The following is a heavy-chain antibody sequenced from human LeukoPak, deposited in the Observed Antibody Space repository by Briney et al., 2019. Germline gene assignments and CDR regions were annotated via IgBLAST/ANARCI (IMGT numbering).Heavy chain of an antibody. Sequence: PGGSLRLSCAASGLTFADYTMHWVRQAPGKGLEWVSAISGSGGSTYYADSVKGRFTISRDNSKNTLYLQMNSLRAEDTAVYYCAKVVDIVATVGAFDIWGQGTMVTVSS. CDR3: AKVVDIVATVGAFDI. J-gene: IGHJ3*02. CDR1: GLTFADYT. V-gene: IGHV3-23*01. CDR2: ISGSGGST. D-gene: IGHD5-12*01.